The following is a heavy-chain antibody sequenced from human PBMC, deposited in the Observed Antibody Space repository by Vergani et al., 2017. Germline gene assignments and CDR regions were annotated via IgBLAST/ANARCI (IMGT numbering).Heavy chain of an antibody. J-gene: IGHJ6*03. CDR1: GGSVSSGSYY. CDR2: IYYSGST. D-gene: IGHD3-3*01. CDR3: AGGTYDFWSGLNYYYYYMDV. V-gene: IGHV4-61*01. Sequence: QVQLQESGPGLVKPSETLSLTCTVSGGSVSSGSYYWSWIRQPPGKGLEWIGYIYYSGSTNYNPSRKSRVTISVDTSKNQFSLKLNSVTAADTAVYYCAGGTYDFWSGLNYYYYYMDVWGKGTTVTVSS.